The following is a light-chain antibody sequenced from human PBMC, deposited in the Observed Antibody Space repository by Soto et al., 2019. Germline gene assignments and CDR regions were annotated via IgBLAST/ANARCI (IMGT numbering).Light chain of an antibody. CDR1: QSIRSH. CDR3: QQSFSSPFT. CDR2: GAS. V-gene: IGKV1-39*01. Sequence: DIQMTQSPSSLSASVGDRVSITCRASQSIRSHLNWFQHKPGKAPKVLIYGASSLQGGVPSRFSGSGSGTDFTLTIKSLQPEDFATYHCQQSFSSPFTFGPGTKVDVK. J-gene: IGKJ3*01.